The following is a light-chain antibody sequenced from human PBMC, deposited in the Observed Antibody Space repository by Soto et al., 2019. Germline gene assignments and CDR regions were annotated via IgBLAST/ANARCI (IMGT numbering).Light chain of an antibody. CDR3: SSYTSGRVV. CDR1: TSDVGGYNF. Sequence: QSALTQPASVSGSPGQSITISCTGTTSDVGGYNFVSWYQHHPGKAPKLIIYNAFYRPSGVANRFSGSKSGNKAFLTLSGLQAEDVDHYYCSSYTSGRVVFGGVTKLTV. J-gene: IGLJ2*01. V-gene: IGLV2-14*03. CDR2: NAF.